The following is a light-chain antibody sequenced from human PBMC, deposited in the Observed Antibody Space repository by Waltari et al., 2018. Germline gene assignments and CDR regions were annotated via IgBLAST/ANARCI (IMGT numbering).Light chain of an antibody. CDR3: QQYGSSPFT. V-gene: IGKV3-20*01. CDR2: GAS. J-gene: IGKJ3*01. Sequence: EIVLTQSPGTLSLSPGERATLSCRASQSVSSSYLVWYQQKPGQAPRLLIYGASSRATDIPDRFSGSGSGTDFTLTISRLEPEDFAVYYCQQYGSSPFTFGPGTKVDIK. CDR1: QSVSSSY.